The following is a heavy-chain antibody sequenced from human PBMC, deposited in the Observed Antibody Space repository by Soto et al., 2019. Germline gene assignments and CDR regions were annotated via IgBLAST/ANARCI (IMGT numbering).Heavy chain of an antibody. Sequence: GGSLRLSCAASGFTFSSYWMHWVRQAPGKGLVWVSRINSDGSSTSYADSVKGRFTISRDNAKNTLYLQMNSLRAEDTAVYYCASATDDDFCSGYYYYYYMDVWGKGTTVTVSS. CDR2: INSDGSST. CDR1: GFTFSSYW. V-gene: IGHV3-74*01. D-gene: IGHD3-3*01. J-gene: IGHJ6*03. CDR3: ASATDDDFCSGYYYYYYMDV.